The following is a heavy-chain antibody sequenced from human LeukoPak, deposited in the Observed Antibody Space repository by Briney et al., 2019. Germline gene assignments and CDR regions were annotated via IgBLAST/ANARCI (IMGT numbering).Heavy chain of an antibody. CDR3: ARKYYYDSSGYYYPYFDY. CDR1: GFTFDDYG. J-gene: IGHJ4*02. CDR2: INWNGGST. Sequence: GGSLRLSCAASGFTFDDYGMSWVRQAPGKGLEWVSGINWNGGSTGYADSVKGRFTISRDNAKNSLYLQMNSLRAGDTALYYCARKYYYDSSGYYYPYFDYWGQGTLVTVSS. V-gene: IGHV3-20*04. D-gene: IGHD3-22*01.